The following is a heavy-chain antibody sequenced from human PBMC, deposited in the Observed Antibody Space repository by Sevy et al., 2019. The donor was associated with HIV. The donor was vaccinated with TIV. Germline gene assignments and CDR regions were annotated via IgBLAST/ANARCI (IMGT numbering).Heavy chain of an antibody. CDR2: INPNNGGT. CDR1: GYSFTGHF. Sequence: ASVKVSCKASGYSFTGHFIHWVRQAPGQGLEWMGWINPNNGGTYYAQNFQGRVSMFRDTSSSTAYMDLSGLTSDDMATYYCAREMGPGISPALDIWGQGTMVTVSS. J-gene: IGHJ3*02. V-gene: IGHV1-2*02. D-gene: IGHD1-1*01. CDR3: AREMGPGISPALDI.